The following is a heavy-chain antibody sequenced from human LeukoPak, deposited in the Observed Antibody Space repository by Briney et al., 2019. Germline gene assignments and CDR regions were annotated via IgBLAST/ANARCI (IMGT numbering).Heavy chain of an antibody. D-gene: IGHD2-15*01. Sequence: SETLSLTCTVSGDSISSNNYYWAWIRQSPEKGLEWIGSIYYRGRTYYNPSLKSRVIMSVDTSENHFSLKLSSVTAADTAVYYCARVSVVAATVWFDPWGQGTLVTVSS. CDR2: IYYRGRT. CDR1: GDSISSNNYY. V-gene: IGHV4-39*02. J-gene: IGHJ5*02. CDR3: ARVSVVAATVWFDP.